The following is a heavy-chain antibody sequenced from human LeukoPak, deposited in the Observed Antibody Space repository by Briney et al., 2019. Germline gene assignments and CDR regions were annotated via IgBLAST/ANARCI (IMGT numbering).Heavy chain of an antibody. V-gene: IGHV3-15*01. CDR1: GFTFSNAW. Sequence: GGSLRLSCAASGFTFSNAWMSWVRQAPGKGLEWVGRIKSKTDGGTTDYSAPVKGRFTISRDDSKNTLSLQMNSLKTEDTAVYYCTTEGYYDILTGYSWDAFDIWGQGTMVTVSS. D-gene: IGHD3-9*01. CDR2: IKSKTDGGTT. J-gene: IGHJ3*02. CDR3: TTEGYYDILTGYSWDAFDI.